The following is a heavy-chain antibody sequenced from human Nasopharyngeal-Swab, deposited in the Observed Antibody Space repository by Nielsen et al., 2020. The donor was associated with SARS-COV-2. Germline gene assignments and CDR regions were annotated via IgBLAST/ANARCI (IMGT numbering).Heavy chain of an antibody. CDR1: GYTFTSYY. CDR2: IHAGNGNT. D-gene: IGHD7-27*01. Sequence: ASVKVSCKASGYTFTSYYMHWVRQAPGQRLEWVGWIHAGNGNTQYSRKFQDRVTITRDTSASTVYMELSSLRSEDSAVYYCASPLGPWGQGTLVTVSS. V-gene: IGHV1-3*01. CDR3: ASPLGP. J-gene: IGHJ4*02.